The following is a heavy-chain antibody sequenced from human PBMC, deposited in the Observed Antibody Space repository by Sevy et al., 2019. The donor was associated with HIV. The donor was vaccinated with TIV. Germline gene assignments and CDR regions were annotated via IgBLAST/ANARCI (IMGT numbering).Heavy chain of an antibody. J-gene: IGHJ5*02. CDR1: GFAFNSYA. CDR3: AGDAAEGPYVTTWFSNWFDP. CDR2: ISYDGSYK. Sequence: GGSLRLSCAASGFAFNSYALYWVRRAPGKGLEWVAVISYDGSYKYYADSVKGRFTISGDNSKNTLYLQMNSLRTGDTSAYYCAGDAAEGPYVTTWFSNWFDPLGQGTLVTVSS. V-gene: IGHV3-30*04. D-gene: IGHD3-10*01.